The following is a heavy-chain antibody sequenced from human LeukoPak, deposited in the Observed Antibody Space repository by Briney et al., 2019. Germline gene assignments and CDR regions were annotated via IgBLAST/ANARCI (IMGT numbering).Heavy chain of an antibody. CDR1: EFSVGSNY. V-gene: IGHV3-21*01. D-gene: IGHD2-15*01. J-gene: IGHJ3*02. CDR3: ARGRPGVGAFDI. Sequence: PWGSLRLSCAASEFSVGSNYMTWVRQAPGKGLEWVSSISSSSSYIYYADSVKGRFTISRDNAKNSLYLQMNSLRAEDTAVYYCARGRPGVGAFDIWGQGTMVTVSS. CDR2: ISSSSSYI.